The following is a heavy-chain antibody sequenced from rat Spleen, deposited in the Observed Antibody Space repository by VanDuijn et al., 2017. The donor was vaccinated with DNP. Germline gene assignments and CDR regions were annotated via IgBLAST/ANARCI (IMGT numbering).Heavy chain of an antibody. V-gene: IGHV5-17*01. CDR3: ARQGGYDYFDY. Sequence: EVQLVESGGGVVQPGNSLKLSCAASGFTFSDYAVAWVRQAPKRGLEWVATINYDGTRSSYRDSVRGRFTISRDNAESTLYLHMDSLRSEDSATFYCARQGGYDYFDYWGQGVMVTVSS. J-gene: IGHJ2*01. CDR2: INYDGTRS. D-gene: IGHD1-4*01. CDR1: GFTFSDYA.